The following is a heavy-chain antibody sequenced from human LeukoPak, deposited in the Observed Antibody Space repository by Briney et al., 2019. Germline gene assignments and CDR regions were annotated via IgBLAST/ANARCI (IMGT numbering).Heavy chain of an antibody. J-gene: IGHJ5*02. D-gene: IGHD6-19*01. CDR2: VFFSGST. V-gene: IGHV4-59*08. CDR3: ARAPSGGWYNWFDP. CDR1: GGSISSYY. Sequence: SETLSLTCTVSGGSISSYYWSWVRQPPGKGLEWVGYVFFSGSTNYSPSLKSRVTISVHTSKNQFSLKVTSVTAADTAVYDCARAPSGGWYNWFDPWGQGTLVTVSS.